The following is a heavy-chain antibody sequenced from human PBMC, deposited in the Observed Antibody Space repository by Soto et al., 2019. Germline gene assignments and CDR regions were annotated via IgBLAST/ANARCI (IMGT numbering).Heavy chain of an antibody. V-gene: IGHV3-33*01. CDR1: GFTFSTYG. D-gene: IGHD6-25*01. CDR3: AGAAKSAGPAY. CDR2: IWYDGSEK. J-gene: IGHJ4*02. Sequence: QVQLVESGGGVVQPGKSLRLSCAASGFTFSTYGMHWVRQAPGKGLEWVALIWYDGSEKYYADSVTGRFTISRDNFKRTLNLHMNSLRDEDTAVYYCAGAAKSAGPAYWGQGTLVTVSS.